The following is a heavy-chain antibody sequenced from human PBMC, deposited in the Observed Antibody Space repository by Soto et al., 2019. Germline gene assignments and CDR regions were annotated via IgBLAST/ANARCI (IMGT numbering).Heavy chain of an antibody. D-gene: IGHD6-13*01. V-gene: IGHV4-30-2*01. CDR3: ARSSSSWRTSAFDY. J-gene: IGHJ4*02. CDR1: GGSISSGGYS. CDR2: IYHSGST. Sequence: SETLSLTCAVSGGSISSGGYSWSWIRQPPGKGLEWIGYIYHSGSTYYNPSLRSRVTISVDRSKNQFSLTLSSVTAADTAVYYCARSSSSWRTSAFDYWGQGTLVTVSS.